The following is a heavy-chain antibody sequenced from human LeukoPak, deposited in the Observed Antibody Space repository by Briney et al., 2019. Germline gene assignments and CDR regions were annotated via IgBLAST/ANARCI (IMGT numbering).Heavy chain of an antibody. Sequence: ASVKVSCKASGYTFTSYDINWVRQATGQGLEWMGWMNPNSGNTGYAQKFQGRVTMTRNTSISTAYMELSSLRSEDTAVYYCARGSPYYDFWRANYYYYNYYMDVWGKGTTVTVSS. CDR2: MNPNSGNT. V-gene: IGHV1-8*01. J-gene: IGHJ6*03. D-gene: IGHD3-3*01. CDR1: GYTFTSYD. CDR3: ARGSPYYDFWRANYYYYNYYMDV.